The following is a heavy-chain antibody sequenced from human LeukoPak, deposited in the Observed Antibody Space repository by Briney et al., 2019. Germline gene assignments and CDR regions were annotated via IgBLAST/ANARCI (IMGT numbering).Heavy chain of an antibody. J-gene: IGHJ3*02. CDR2: ISWNSGSI. D-gene: IGHD5-24*01. CDR3: ARGRDGYNLIDAFDI. Sequence: AGRSLRLSCAASGFTFDDYAMHWVRQAPGKGLEWVSGISWNSGSIGYADSVKGRFTISRDNAKKSMYLQTNSLRAEDTAVYYCARGRDGYNLIDAFDIWGQGTMVTVSS. CDR1: GFTFDDYA. V-gene: IGHV3-9*01.